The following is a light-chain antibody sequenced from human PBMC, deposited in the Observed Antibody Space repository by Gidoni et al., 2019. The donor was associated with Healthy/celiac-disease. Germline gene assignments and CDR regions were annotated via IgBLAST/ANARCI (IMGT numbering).Light chain of an antibody. CDR1: QGISSW. CDR3: QQYNSYSPWT. J-gene: IGKJ1*01. V-gene: IGKV1-5*01. CDR2: DAS. Sequence: DIQMTQSPSTLSAPVGDRVTITCRASQGISSWLAWYQQKPGKAPKLLIYDASSLESGVPPRFSGSGPGTEFTLTISSLQPDDFATYYCQQYNSYSPWTFGQGTKVEIK.